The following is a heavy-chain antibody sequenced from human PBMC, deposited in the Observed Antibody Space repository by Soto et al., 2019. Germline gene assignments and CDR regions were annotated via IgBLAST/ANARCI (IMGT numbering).Heavy chain of an antibody. J-gene: IGHJ6*02. CDR2: INHSGST. CDR3: ARGLGYSYGYPNYYYYGMDV. CDR1: GGSFSGYY. Sequence: PSETLSLTYAVYGGSFSGYYWSWIRQPPGKGLEWIGEINHSGSTNYNPSLKSRVTISVDTSKNQFSLKLSSVTAADTAVYYCARGLGYSYGYPNYYYYGMDVWGQGTTVTVSS. V-gene: IGHV4-34*01. D-gene: IGHD5-18*01.